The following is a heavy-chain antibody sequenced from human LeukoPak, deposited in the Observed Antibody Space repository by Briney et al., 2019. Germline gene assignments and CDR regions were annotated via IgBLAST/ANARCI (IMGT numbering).Heavy chain of an antibody. V-gene: IGHV3-48*01. CDR2: ISSSSSTI. J-gene: IGHJ3*02. CDR1: GFTFSSYS. D-gene: IGHD4-17*01. CDR3: ARDVAATVTTYDAFDI. Sequence: GGSLRLSCAASGFTFSSYSMNWVRQAPGKGLEWVSYISSSSSTIYYADSVKGRFTISRDNAKNSLYLQMNSLRAEDTAVYYCARDVAATVTTYDAFDIWGQGTMVTVSS.